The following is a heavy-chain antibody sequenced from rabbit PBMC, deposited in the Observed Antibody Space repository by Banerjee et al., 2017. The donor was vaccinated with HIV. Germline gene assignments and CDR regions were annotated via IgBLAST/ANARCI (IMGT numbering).Heavy chain of an antibody. CDR2: IYAGSSGST. D-gene: IGHD2-1*01. V-gene: IGHV1S45*01. CDR3: ARDGRGIYDDYGDYYFTL. Sequence: QEQLEESGGGLVKPEGSLTLTCTASGFTLSSYWICWVRQAPGKGLEWIACIYAGSSGSTYYASWAKGRFTISKTSSTTVTLQMTSLTAADTATYFCARDGRGIYDDYGDYYFTLWGPGTLVTVS. CDR1: GFTLSSYW. J-gene: IGHJ4*01.